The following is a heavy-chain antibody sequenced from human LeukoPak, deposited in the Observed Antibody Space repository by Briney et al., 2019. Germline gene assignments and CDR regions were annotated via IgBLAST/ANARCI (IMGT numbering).Heavy chain of an antibody. J-gene: IGHJ3*02. CDR3: TTDRCSLCGGAFDI. V-gene: IGHV3-15*01. CDR1: GFTFSNAW. Sequence: PGGSLRLSCAASGFTFSNAWMSWVRQAPGKGLEWVGRIKSKTDGGTTDYAAPVKGRFTISRDDSKNTLYLQMNSLETEDTAVYYCTTDRCSLCGGAFDIWGQGTMVTVSS. D-gene: IGHD3-16*01. CDR2: IKSKTDGGTT.